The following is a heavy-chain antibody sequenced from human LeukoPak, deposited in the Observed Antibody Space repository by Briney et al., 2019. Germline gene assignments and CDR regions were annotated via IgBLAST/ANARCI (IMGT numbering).Heavy chain of an antibody. D-gene: IGHD1-26*01. V-gene: IGHV1-8*02. CDR2: MNPNSGNT. Sequence: ASVKVSCKASGYTFTSYGISWVRQAPGQGLEWMGWMNPNSGNTGYAQKFQGRVTMTRNTSISTAYMELSSLRSEDTAVYYCARVSWELDAFDIWGQGTMVTVSS. CDR3: ARVSWELDAFDI. J-gene: IGHJ3*02. CDR1: GYTFTSYG.